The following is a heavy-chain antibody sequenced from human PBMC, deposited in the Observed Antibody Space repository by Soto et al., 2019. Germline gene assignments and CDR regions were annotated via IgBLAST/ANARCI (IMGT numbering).Heavy chain of an antibody. CDR2: IKSKTDGGTT. CDR1: GFTFSNAW. J-gene: IGHJ4*02. D-gene: IGHD3-10*01. Sequence: EVQLVESGGGLVQPGGSLRLSCAASGFTFSNAWMSWVRQAPGKGLEWVGRIKSKTDGGTTDYAAPVKGRFTISRDDSKNTLYLQMNSLKTEDTAVYYCTTDWGGRDLRYFDYWGQGTLVTVSS. CDR3: TTDWGGRDLRYFDY. V-gene: IGHV3-15*01.